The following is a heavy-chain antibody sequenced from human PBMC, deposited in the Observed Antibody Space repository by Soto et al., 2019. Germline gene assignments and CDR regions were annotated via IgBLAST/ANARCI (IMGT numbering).Heavy chain of an antibody. Sequence: ASETLSLTCTVSGGSINSNNYYWAWIRQPPGKGLAWIASIYYDGSTYYNPSLKSRVTISIDTSKNQFSLRLRSVTAADTAIYYCAKVVVAATRHTEFDSWGQGTLVTVSS. CDR3: AKVVVAATRHTEFDS. V-gene: IGHV4-39*01. CDR1: GGSINSNNYY. D-gene: IGHD2-15*01. CDR2: IYYDGST. J-gene: IGHJ4*02.